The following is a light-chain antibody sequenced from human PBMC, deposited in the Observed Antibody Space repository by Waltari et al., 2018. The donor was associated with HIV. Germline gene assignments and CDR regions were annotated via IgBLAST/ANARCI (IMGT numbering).Light chain of an antibody. Sequence: QSALTQPASVSGAPGQLAPIPGTVTHSHVGVFNYVTWYQQHPGKAPQLMIYDVNKRPSGVSNRFSGSKSGNTASLTSSGLQAEDEADYYCCSYAGSSTVVFGGGTKLTVL. V-gene: IGLV2-23*02. CDR2: DVN. CDR3: CSYAGSSTVV. CDR1: HSHVGVFNY. J-gene: IGLJ2*01.